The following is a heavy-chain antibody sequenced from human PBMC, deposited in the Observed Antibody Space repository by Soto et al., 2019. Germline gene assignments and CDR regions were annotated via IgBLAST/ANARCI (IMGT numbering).Heavy chain of an antibody. CDR3: ARLDYGDSAFDL. V-gene: IGHV4-31*03. CDR1: GGSINDGSYH. D-gene: IGHD4-17*01. Sequence: QVQLQESGPGLVQPSETLSLTCTVSGGSINDGSYHWSWLRQHPGKDLEFIGYIFYTGSTYYNPSLETRVTMSADTSNNEVSLRLNSLTAADTAVYYCARLDYGDSAFDLWGRGTLVTVSS. CDR2: IFYTGST. J-gene: IGHJ4*02.